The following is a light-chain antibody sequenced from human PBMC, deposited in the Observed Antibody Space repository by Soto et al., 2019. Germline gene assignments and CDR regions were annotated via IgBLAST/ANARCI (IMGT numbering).Light chain of an antibody. CDR1: SSDVGGYNY. J-gene: IGLJ2*01. CDR3: SSFAGSNVV. V-gene: IGLV2-8*01. Sequence: QSALTQPPSAPGSPGQSVTISCTGTSSDVGGYNYVSWYQQHPGKAPKLMISEVSKRPSGVPDRFSGSKSGNTASLTVSGLQAEDEADYYCSSFAGSNVVFGGGTKLTVL. CDR2: EVS.